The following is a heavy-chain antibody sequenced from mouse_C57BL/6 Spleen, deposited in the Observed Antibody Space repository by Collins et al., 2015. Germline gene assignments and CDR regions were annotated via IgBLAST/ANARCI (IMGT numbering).Heavy chain of an antibody. D-gene: IGHD1-1*01. CDR2: IYPRDGSS. V-gene: IGHV1-78*01. J-gene: IGHJ1*03. CDR3: ARRYYGNSYDV. Sequence: QVQVQQSDAELVKPGASVKISCKVSGYTFTDHTIHWMKQRPEQGLEWIGYIYPRDGSSMYNEKFKGKATLTADKSSSIVYMQLNSLTSEDSAVYFCARRYYGNSYDVWGTGTTVTVSS. CDR1: GYTFTDHT.